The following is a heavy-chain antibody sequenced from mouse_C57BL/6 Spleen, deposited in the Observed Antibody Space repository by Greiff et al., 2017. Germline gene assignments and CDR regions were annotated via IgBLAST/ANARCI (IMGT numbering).Heavy chain of an antibody. CDR2: IYPRDGST. V-gene: IGHV1-78*01. CDR3: ASSIDYDGRFAY. Sequence: VKLQESDAELVKPGASVKISCKVSGYTFTDHTIHWMKQRPEQGLEWIGYIYPRDGSTKYNEKFKGKATLTADKSSSTAYMQLNSLTSEDSAVYFCASSIDYDGRFAYWGQGTLVTVSA. CDR1: GYTFTDHT. D-gene: IGHD2-4*01. J-gene: IGHJ3*01.